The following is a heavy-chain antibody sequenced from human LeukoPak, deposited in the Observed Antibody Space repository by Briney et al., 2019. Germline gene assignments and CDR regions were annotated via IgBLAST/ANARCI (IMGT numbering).Heavy chain of an antibody. Sequence: GGPLRLSCAASGFTFSNYAMHWVRQAPGMVLEYVSAINANGGGTYYADSVKGRFTISRDNSKSTLYLKLGSLRAEDMAVYFCARVLLTGYYYDYWGQGTLVTVSS. V-gene: IGHV3-64*02. D-gene: IGHD3-9*01. J-gene: IGHJ4*02. CDR1: GFTFSNYA. CDR2: INANGGGT. CDR3: ARVLLTGYYYDY.